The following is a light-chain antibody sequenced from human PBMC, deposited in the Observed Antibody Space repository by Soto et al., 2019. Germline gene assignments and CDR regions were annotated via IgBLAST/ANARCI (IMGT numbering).Light chain of an antibody. CDR1: SSDVGGYNY. CDR2: EVN. V-gene: IGLV2-14*01. J-gene: IGLJ1*01. Sequence: QSALTQPPSASGSPGQSVTISCTGTSSDVGGYNYVSWYQQHPGKAPKLMIYEVNKRPSGVSNRFSASKSGNTASLTISGLQSEDEADYYCSTYTTSSTLVFGTGTKLTVL. CDR3: STYTTSSTLV.